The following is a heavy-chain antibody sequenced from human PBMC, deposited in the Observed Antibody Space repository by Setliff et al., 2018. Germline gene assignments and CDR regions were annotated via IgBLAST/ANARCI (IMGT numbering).Heavy chain of an antibody. CDR1: GGSISSISYY. Sequence: PSETLSLTCTVPGGSISSISYYWGWIRQPPGKGLECIGDIYYTGSTKYNPSLWSRRTMSIDTSKKQFSLRLTSVSAADTAVYYGARLRKSTPHWYFGLWGRGTLVTVSS. J-gene: IGHJ2*01. CDR2: IYYTGST. CDR3: ARLRKSTPHWYFGL. V-gene: IGHV4-61*05.